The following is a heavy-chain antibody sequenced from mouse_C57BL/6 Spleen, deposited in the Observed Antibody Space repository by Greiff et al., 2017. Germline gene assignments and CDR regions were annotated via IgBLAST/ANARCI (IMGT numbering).Heavy chain of an antibody. CDR1: GYAFSSSW. CDR3: ARGDGYVYYFDY. Sequence: VQLQQSGPELVKPGASVKISCKASGYAFSSSWMNWVKQRPGKGLEWIGRIYPGDGDTNYNGKFKGKATLTADKSSSTAYMQLSSLTSEDSAVYFCARGDGYVYYFDYWGQGTTLTVSS. D-gene: IGHD2-2*01. CDR2: IYPGDGDT. J-gene: IGHJ2*01. V-gene: IGHV1-82*01.